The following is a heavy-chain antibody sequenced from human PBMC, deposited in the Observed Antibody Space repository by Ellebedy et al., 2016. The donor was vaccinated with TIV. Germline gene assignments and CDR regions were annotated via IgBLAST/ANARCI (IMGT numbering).Heavy chain of an antibody. V-gene: IGHV1-2*02. CDR2: INPNSGGT. Sequence: AASVKVSCKASGYTFTGYYMHWVRQVPGQGLEWMGWINPNSGGTNYAQKFQGRVTMTRDTSISTAYMELSRLRSDDTAVYYCAITETGWYYFDYWGQGTLVTVSS. CDR3: AITETGWYYFDY. D-gene: IGHD6-19*01. J-gene: IGHJ4*02. CDR1: GYTFTGYY.